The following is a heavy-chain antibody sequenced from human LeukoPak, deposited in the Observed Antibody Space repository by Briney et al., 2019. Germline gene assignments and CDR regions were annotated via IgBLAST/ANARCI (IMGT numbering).Heavy chain of an antibody. V-gene: IGHV3-23*01. CDR1: GFTFRDSA. D-gene: IGHD2-15*01. CDR3: AKDIEASI. J-gene: IGHJ4*02. Sequence: PGGSLRLSCAASGFTFRDSAMDWVRQAPGKGLEWVSLISHSGANTFYADSVKGRFTVSRDNSKNMMYPQMNSPRAEDTAVYYCAKDIEASIWGQGTLVTVSS. CDR2: ISHSGANT.